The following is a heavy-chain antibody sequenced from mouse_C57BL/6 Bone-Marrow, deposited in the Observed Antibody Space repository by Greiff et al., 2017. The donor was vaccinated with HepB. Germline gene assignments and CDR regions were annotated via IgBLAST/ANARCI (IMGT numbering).Heavy chain of an antibody. CDR3: ARKGDYYGSSYWYCDV. J-gene: IGHJ1*03. CDR2: ISNLAYSI. D-gene: IGHD1-1*01. V-gene: IGHV5-15*04. Sequence: EVKVEESGGGLVQPGGSLKLSCAASGFTFSDYGMAWVRQAPRKGPEWVAFISNLAYSIYYADTVTGRFTISRENAKNTLYLEMSSLRSEDTAMYYCARKGDYYGSSYWYCDVWGTGTTVTVSS. CDR1: GFTFSDYG.